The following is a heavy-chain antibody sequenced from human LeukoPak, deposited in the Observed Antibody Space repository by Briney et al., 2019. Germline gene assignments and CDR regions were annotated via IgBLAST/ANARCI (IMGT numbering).Heavy chain of an antibody. CDR2: IKSKTDGGTT. CDR3: TSGWYPYYFHY. Sequence: VGSLRLSCAASVFTFSNAWMSWVRQAPGKGLEWVGRIKSKTDGGTTDYAAPVKGRFTISRDDSKNTLYLQMNSLKTEDTAVYYCTSGWYPYYFHYWGQGTLVTVSS. CDR1: VFTFSNAW. V-gene: IGHV3-15*01. D-gene: IGHD6-19*01. J-gene: IGHJ4*02.